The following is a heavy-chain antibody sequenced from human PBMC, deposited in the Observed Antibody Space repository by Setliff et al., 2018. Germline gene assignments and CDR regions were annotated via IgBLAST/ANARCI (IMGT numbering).Heavy chain of an antibody. D-gene: IGHD3-3*01. J-gene: IGHJ3*02. Sequence: PGGSLRLSCAASGFTFSSYWMSWVRQAPGKGLEWVANIKQDGSEKYYVDSVKGRLTISRDNAKNSLYLQMNSLRAEDTAVYYCARDKDFWSGYAFDIWGQGTMVTVSS. V-gene: IGHV3-7*01. CDR3: ARDKDFWSGYAFDI. CDR1: GFTFSSYW. CDR2: IKQDGSEK.